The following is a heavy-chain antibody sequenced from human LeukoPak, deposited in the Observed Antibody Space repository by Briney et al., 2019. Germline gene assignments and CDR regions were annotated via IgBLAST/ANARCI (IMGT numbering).Heavy chain of an antibody. CDR1: GGSIISYY. CDR2: IHYSGTT. V-gene: IGHV4-59*01. CDR3: ARWYYDSSGYRYFDY. D-gene: IGHD3-22*01. Sequence: RPSETLSLTCTVSGGSIISYYWTWIRQPPGKGLEWIGYIHYSGTTNSNPSLRGRVTTSIDTSNNQFSLRLSSVTAADTAVYYCARWYYDSSGYRYFDYWGQGTLVTVSS. J-gene: IGHJ4*02.